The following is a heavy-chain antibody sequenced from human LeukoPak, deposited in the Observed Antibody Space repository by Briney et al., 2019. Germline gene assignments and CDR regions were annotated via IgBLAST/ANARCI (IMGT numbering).Heavy chain of an antibody. D-gene: IGHD3-3*01. CDR3: ARDGYDFWSGYYTGFDY. CDR2: ISSSGSTI. CDR1: GFTFSSYE. Sequence: GGSLRLSCAASGFTFSSYEMNWVRQAPGKGLEWVSYISSSGSTIYYADSVKGRFTISRDNAKNSLYLQLNSLTAADTAVYYCARDGYDFWSGYYTGFDYWGQGTLVTVSS. J-gene: IGHJ4*02. V-gene: IGHV3-48*03.